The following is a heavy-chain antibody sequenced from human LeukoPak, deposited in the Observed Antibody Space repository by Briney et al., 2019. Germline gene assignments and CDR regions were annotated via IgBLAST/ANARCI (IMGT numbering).Heavy chain of an antibody. Sequence: SETLSLTCTVPGGSISSSSYYWGWIRQPPGKGLEWIGSIYYSGSTSYNPSLKSRVTISLDTSKNQFSLKLRSVTAADTAVYYCARLVSLLPPNFRGQGTLVTVSS. CDR1: GGSISSSSYY. CDR2: IYYSGST. CDR3: ARLVSLLPPNF. V-gene: IGHV4-39*07. J-gene: IGHJ4*02. D-gene: IGHD1-26*01.